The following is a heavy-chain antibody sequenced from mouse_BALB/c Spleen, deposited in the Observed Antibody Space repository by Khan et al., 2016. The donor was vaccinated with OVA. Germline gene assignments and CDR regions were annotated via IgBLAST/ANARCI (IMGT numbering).Heavy chain of an antibody. CDR1: GFNIKDTY. V-gene: IGHV14-3*02. D-gene: IGHD1-2*01. CDR3: EYSLLLYAMDN. CDR2: IDPANGNT. J-gene: IGHJ4*01. Sequence: EVQLQESGAELMKPGASVKLSCTVSGFNIKDTYMHWVKQRPEQGLEWIGRIDPANGNTKYAPKFQGKATMTADTSSNTAYLQLSRPTSDDTAVSYCEYSLLLYAMDNGGQGTSVTVAT.